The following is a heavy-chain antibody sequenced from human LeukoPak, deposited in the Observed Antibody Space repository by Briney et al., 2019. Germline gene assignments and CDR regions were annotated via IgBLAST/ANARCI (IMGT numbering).Heavy chain of an antibody. CDR2: ITPIFGTA. J-gene: IGHJ4*02. D-gene: IGHD2-21*02. CDR3: ARVGVIAYCGGDCYS. CDR1: GRTFSSYA. V-gene: IGHV1-69*05. Sequence: SVKVCCKASGRTFSSYAIRWVRQAPGQGLEWMGGITPIFGTANSAQKFQGRVTITTDEATSTAYMELSSLRSEDTAVYYCARVGVIAYCGGDCYSWGEGRLVA.